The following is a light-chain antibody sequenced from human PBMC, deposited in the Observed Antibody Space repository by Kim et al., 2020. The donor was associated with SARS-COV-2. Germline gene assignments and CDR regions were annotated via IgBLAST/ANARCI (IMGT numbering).Light chain of an antibody. CDR1: QSVGSH. J-gene: IGKJ4*01. CDR3: QQRTNWPLT. V-gene: IGKV3-11*01. CDR2: DAS. Sequence: VSPGESATLSCRASQSVGSHLAWYQQKPGQGPSLLIYDASNRATGIPARFSGSGSGTDFTLTISSLGPEDFAVYYCQQRTNWPLTFGGGTKVEIK.